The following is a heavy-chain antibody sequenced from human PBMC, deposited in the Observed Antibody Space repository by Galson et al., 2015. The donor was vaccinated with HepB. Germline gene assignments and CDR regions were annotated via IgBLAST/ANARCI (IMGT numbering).Heavy chain of an antibody. V-gene: IGHV1-18*01. CDR1: GYTFTSYG. CDR3: ARVGWLQPLFDY. Sequence: SVKVSCKASGYTFTSYGISWVRQAPGQGLEWMGWINPYNGNTNYAQKLHGRVTMTTDTSTSTVYMELRSLRSDDTAVYYCARVGWLQPLFDYWGQGTLVTVSS. D-gene: IGHD5-24*01. J-gene: IGHJ4*02. CDR2: INPYNGNT.